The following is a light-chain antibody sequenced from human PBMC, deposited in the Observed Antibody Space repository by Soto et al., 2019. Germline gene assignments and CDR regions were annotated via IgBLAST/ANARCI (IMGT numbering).Light chain of an antibody. CDR2: GAS. Sequence: EIVMTQSPATLSVSPGERATLSCRASQSVSSKLAWYQQKPGQAPRLLIYGASTRATGIPARFSGSGSGTEFTLTISSLQSEDFAVYYCQQYKNWPPVTFGQGTKVDIK. CDR3: QQYKNWPPVT. J-gene: IGKJ1*01. CDR1: QSVSSK. V-gene: IGKV3-15*01.